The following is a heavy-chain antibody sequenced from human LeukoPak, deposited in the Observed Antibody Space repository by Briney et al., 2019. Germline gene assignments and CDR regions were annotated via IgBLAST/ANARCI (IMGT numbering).Heavy chain of an antibody. V-gene: IGHV1-69*04. CDR2: IIPILGIA. D-gene: IGHD4-17*01. CDR1: GGTFSSYA. CDR3: ARGPTVTTYYYYYGMDV. Sequence: ASVKVSCKASGGTFSSYAISWVRQAPGQGLEWMGRIIPILGIANYAQKFQGRVTTTADKSTSTAYMELSSLRSEDTAVYYCARGPTVTTYYYYYGMDVWGQGTTVTVSS. J-gene: IGHJ6*02.